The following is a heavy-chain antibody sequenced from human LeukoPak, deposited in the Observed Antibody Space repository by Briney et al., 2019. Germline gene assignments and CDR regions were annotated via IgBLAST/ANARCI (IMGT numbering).Heavy chain of an antibody. CDR1: GGAFSSYA. J-gene: IGHJ5*02. V-gene: IGHV1-69*13. Sequence: SVKVSCKASGGAFSSYAISWVRQAPGQGLEWMGGIIPIFGTANYAQKFQGRVTITADESTSTAYMELSSLRSEDTAVYYCARISRSGWSGYFYNWFDPWGQGTLVTVSS. CDR3: ARISRSGWSGYFYNWFDP. D-gene: IGHD3-3*01. CDR2: IIPIFGTA.